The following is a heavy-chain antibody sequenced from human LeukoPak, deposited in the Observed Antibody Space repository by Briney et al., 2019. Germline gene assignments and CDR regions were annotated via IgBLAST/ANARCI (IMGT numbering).Heavy chain of an antibody. CDR3: ARGPYSSSYYYYYYMDV. J-gene: IGHJ6*03. V-gene: IGHV3-30*03. Sequence: GRSLRLSCAASGFTFSSYGMHWVRQAPGKGLEWVAVISYDGSNKYYADSVKGRFTISRDNSKNTLYLQMNSLRAEDTAVYYCARGPYSSSYYYYYYMDVWGKGTTVTVSS. CDR1: GFTFSSYG. CDR2: ISYDGSNK. D-gene: IGHD6-13*01.